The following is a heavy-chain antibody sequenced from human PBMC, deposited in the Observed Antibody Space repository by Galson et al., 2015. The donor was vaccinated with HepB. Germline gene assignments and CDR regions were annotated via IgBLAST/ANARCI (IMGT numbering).Heavy chain of an antibody. CDR3: ARGSYSGYDFVFDY. Sequence: TLSLTCGVSGGSISSGGFSWSWIRQPPGKGLEWIGYIFYTGSTYYNPSRKSRVTMSMDTSRNQFSLKLSSVTAADTAVYYCARGSYSGYDFVFDYWGQGTLVTVSS. CDR2: IFYTGST. CDR1: GGSISSGGFS. D-gene: IGHD5-12*01. V-gene: IGHV4-30-4*07. J-gene: IGHJ4*02.